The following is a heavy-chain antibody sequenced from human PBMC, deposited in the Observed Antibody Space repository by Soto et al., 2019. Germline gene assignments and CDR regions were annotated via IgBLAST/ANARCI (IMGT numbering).Heavy chain of an antibody. D-gene: IGHD1-1*01. V-gene: IGHV3-13*01. CDR2: IGTAGDT. J-gene: IGHJ6*02. Sequence: EVQLVESGGGLVQPGGSLRLSCAASGFTFSSYDMHWVRQATGKGLEWVSAIGTAGDTYYPGSVKGRFTISRENVKNSLYLQMNSLRAEDTAVHYCARETGTIYGMDVWGQGTTVTVSS. CDR3: ARETGTIYGMDV. CDR1: GFTFSSYD.